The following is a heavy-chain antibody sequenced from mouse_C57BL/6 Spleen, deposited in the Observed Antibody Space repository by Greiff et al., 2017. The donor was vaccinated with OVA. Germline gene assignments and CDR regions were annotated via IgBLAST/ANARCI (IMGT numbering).Heavy chain of an antibody. J-gene: IGHJ4*01. CDR1: GYTFTDYN. CDR3: ARARKGYYAMDY. CDR2: INPNNGGS. V-gene: IGHV1-18*01. Sequence: VHVKQSGPELVKPGASVKIPCKASGYTFTDYNMDWVKQSHGKSLEWIGDINPNNGGSIYNQKFKGKATLTVDKSSSTAYMELRSLTSEDTAVYYCARARKGYYAMDYWGQGTSVTVSS.